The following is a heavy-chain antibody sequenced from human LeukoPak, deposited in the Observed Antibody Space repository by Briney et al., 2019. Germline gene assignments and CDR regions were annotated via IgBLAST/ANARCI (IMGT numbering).Heavy chain of an antibody. V-gene: IGHV4-38-2*02. CDR1: GYSISSGYY. CDR3: ARDVFGLVRG. J-gene: IGHJ4*02. CDR2: IYHSGST. D-gene: IGHD3-10*01. Sequence: SETLSLTCTVSGYSISSGYYWGWIRQPPGKGLEWIGSIYHSGSTYYNPSLKSRVTISVDTSKNQFSLKLSSVTAADTAVYYCARDVFGLVRGWGQGTLVTVSS.